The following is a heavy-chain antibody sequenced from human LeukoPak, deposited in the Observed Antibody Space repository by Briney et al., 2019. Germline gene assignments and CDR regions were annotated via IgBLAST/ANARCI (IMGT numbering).Heavy chain of an antibody. CDR2: INPNSGGT. Sequence: ASVKVSCKASGYTFTGYHMHWVRQAPGQGLEWMGWINPNSGGTNYAQKFQGRVTMTRDTSISTAYMELSRLRSDDTAVYYCARDDSIEQWLVPFDYWGQGTLVTVSS. CDR3: ARDDSIEQWLVPFDY. V-gene: IGHV1-2*02. CDR1: GYTFTGYH. J-gene: IGHJ4*02. D-gene: IGHD6-19*01.